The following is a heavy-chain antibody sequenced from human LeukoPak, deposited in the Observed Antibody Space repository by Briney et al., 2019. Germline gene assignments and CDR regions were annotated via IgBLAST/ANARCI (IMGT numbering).Heavy chain of an antibody. Sequence: SVKVSCKASGGTFSSYAISWVRQAPGQGLEWMGRVIPILGIANYAQKFQGRVTITADKSTSTAYMKLSSLRSEDTAVFYCASGSGSLYYYYGMDVWGQGTTVTVSS. CDR3: ASGSGSLYYYYGMDV. J-gene: IGHJ6*02. V-gene: IGHV1-69*04. D-gene: IGHD3-10*01. CDR2: VIPILGIA. CDR1: GGTFSSYA.